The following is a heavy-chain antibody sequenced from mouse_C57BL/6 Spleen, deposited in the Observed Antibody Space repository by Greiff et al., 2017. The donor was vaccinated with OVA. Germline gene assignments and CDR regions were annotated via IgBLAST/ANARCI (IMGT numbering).Heavy chain of an antibody. CDR3: ARHEEDYDSGLTGGYFDY. Sequence: VQLQQSGAELVKPGASVKLSCKASGYTFTEYTIHWVKQRSGQGLEWIGWFYPGSGSIKYNEKFKDKATLTADKSSSTVYMELSRLTSEDSAVYFCARHEEDYDSGLTGGYFDYWGQGTTLTVSS. CDR2: FYPGSGSI. J-gene: IGHJ2*01. V-gene: IGHV1-62-2*01. D-gene: IGHD1-1*01. CDR1: GYTFTEYT.